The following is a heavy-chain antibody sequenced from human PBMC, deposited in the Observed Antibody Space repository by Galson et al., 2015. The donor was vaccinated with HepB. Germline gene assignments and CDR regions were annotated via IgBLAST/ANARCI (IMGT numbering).Heavy chain of an antibody. D-gene: IGHD2-2*02. Sequence: SETLSLTCIVSGDSISSYYWSWIRQPAGKGLEWIGRIYTSGSTNYNPSLKSRVTMSVDASKNQFSLRLNSVTAADTAVYYCARDKIPEAWFDPWGQGTLVTVSS. J-gene: IGHJ5*02. V-gene: IGHV4-4*07. CDR3: ARDKIPEAWFDP. CDR2: IYTSGST. CDR1: GDSISSYY.